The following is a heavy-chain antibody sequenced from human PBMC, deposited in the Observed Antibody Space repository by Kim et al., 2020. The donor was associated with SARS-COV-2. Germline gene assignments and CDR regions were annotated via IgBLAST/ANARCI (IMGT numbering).Heavy chain of an antibody. V-gene: IGHV3-11*04. Sequence: QGRFTISRDKAKNSLYLQMNSLRDEDTAVYYCARDGYTAMVWGIYGMDVWGQGTTVTVSS. CDR3: ARDGYTAMVWGIYGMDV. D-gene: IGHD5-18*01. J-gene: IGHJ6*02.